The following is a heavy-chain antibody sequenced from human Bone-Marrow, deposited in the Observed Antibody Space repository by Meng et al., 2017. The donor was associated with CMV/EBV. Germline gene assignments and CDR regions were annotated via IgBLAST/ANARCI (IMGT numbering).Heavy chain of an antibody. J-gene: IGHJ3*02. CDR2: ISSSSSYI. V-gene: IGHV3-21*01. Sequence: GESLKISCAASGFTFSSYSMNWVRQAPGKGLEWVPSISSSSSYIYYADSVKGRFTISRDNAKNSLYLQMNSLRAEDTAVYYCARADSTIFGVVIIRDGAFDIWGQGTMVTVSS. CDR1: GFTFSSYS. D-gene: IGHD3-3*01. CDR3: ARADSTIFGVVIIRDGAFDI.